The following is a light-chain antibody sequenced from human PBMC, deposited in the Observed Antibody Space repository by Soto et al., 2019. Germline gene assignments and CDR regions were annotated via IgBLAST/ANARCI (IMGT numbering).Light chain of an antibody. CDR1: QGIRSN. V-gene: IGKV1-9*01. Sequence: DIQLTQSPSFLSASVGDRVTITCRASQGIRSNLAWYQQKPGKAPELLIYAASTLQSGVPSRFSGSGSGPEFTLTISSLQPEDFATYYCQQLNTYPLTFGGGTKVHI. J-gene: IGKJ4*01. CDR3: QQLNTYPLT. CDR2: AAS.